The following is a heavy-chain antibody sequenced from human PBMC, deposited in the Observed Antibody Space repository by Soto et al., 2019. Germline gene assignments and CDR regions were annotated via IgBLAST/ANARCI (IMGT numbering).Heavy chain of an antibody. J-gene: IGHJ6*02. CDR1: GFTFSSYS. Sequence: GGSLRLSCAASGFTFSSYSMNWVRQAPGKGLEWVSSISSSSSYIYYADSVKGRFTISRDNAKNSLYLQMNSLRAEDTAVYYCARDLYSGYDPYYYYYYGMDVWGQGTTVTAP. V-gene: IGHV3-21*01. D-gene: IGHD5-12*01. CDR2: ISSSSSYI. CDR3: ARDLYSGYDPYYYYYYGMDV.